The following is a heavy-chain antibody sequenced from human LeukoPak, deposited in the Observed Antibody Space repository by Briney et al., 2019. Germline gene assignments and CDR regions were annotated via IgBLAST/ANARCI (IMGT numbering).Heavy chain of an antibody. CDR2: IYPGDSDT. V-gene: IGHV5-51*01. D-gene: IGHD6-19*01. J-gene: IGHJ4*01. CDR1: GYRFTSYW. Sequence: GESLQISCKGSGYRFTSYWIGWVRPMPGKGLEWMGIIYPGDSDTRYSPSFQGQVTLSADKSISTAYLQWSSLKASDNAMYYCSKHGYSSDLYEGYFYYWGHGTLVTVSS. CDR3: SKHGYSSDLYEGYFYY.